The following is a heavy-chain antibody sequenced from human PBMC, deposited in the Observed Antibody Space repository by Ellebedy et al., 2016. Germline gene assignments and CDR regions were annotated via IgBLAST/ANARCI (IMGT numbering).Heavy chain of an antibody. J-gene: IGHJ4*02. Sequence: GGSLRLXCAVSGFTFSSNWMNWVRQAPGKGLEWVANRKEDGSQKHYVDSVKGRFTISRDNAKNSLYLQMNSLRADDTAVYYCASGSYHHFDYWGQGTLVTVSS. D-gene: IGHD2-2*01. CDR1: GFTFSSNW. CDR3: ASGSYHHFDY. V-gene: IGHV3-7*01. CDR2: RKEDGSQK.